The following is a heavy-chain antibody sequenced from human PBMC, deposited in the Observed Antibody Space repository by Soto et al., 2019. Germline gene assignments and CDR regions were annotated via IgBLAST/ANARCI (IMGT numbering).Heavy chain of an antibody. CDR1: GFRFDDYA. J-gene: IGHJ5*02. V-gene: IGHV3-9*01. Sequence: PGGSLRLSCAASGFRFDDYAMHWVRQAPGKGLEWVAGISWNSDYIGYADSVKGRFTISRDNAKNFLYLQMNSLRAEDTAVYYCARDSRIVTIPTMGSVGFDPWGQGTLVTVSS. D-gene: IGHD3-10*01. CDR2: ISWNSDYI. CDR3: ARDSRIVTIPTMGSVGFDP.